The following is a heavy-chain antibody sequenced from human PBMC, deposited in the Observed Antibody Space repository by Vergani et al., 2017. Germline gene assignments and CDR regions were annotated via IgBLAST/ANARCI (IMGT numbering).Heavy chain of an antibody. CDR3: AEVNGYDILTGYDNAFDI. D-gene: IGHD3-9*01. V-gene: IGHV3-43*01. J-gene: IGHJ3*02. CDR1: ESTFDDYT. CDR2: ISWKGGST. Sequence: EVQLVDPGGAVVQPGGSLSFPCEAPESTFDDYTMHGVRQPPGKGLEWVPFISWKGGSTYYGDSVKGRSTISGENSKNSLYLQMNSLRTEDTALYYCAEVNGYDILTGYDNAFDIWGQGTMVTVSS.